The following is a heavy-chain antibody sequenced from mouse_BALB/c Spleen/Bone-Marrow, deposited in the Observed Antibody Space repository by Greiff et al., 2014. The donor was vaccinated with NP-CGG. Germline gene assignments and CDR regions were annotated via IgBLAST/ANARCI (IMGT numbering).Heavy chain of an antibody. CDR2: IDPANGNT. CDR3: ARRLRSAMDY. V-gene: IGHV14-3*02. Sequence: VQLQQSGAELVKPGASVKLSCTASGFNIKDTYIHWVKQRPEQGLEWIGRIDPANGNTKYDQKFQGKATITADTSSNTAYLQLSSLTSEDTAVYYCARRLRSAMDYWGQGTSVTVSS. D-gene: IGHD1-1*01. CDR1: GFNIKDTY. J-gene: IGHJ4*01.